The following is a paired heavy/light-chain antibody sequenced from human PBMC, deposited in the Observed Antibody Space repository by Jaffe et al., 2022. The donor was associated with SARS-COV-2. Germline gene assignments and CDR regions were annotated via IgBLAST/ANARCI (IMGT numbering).Heavy chain of an antibody. CDR2: ISSKSGRV. CDR1: GFTFNDHA. CDR3: AKDLSPGGLDY. D-gene: IGHD3-10*01. Sequence: EVQLVESGGDLVQPGRSLRLSCAASGFTFNDHAMHWIRQAPGKGLEWVSGISSKSGRVDYADSVKGRFTISRDNAKHSLYLQMNTLRTEDTAFYYCAKDLSPGGLDYWGQGTLVTVSS. J-gene: IGHJ4*02. V-gene: IGHV3-9*01.
Light chain of an antibody. Sequence: DVVMTQSPLSLPVTLGQPASISCRSSQSLVFSDGNTYLNWFQQRPGQSPRRLIYKVSNRDSGVPDRFSGSGSGTDFTLKISRVEAEDVGVYYCMQAAHWPYTFGQGTKLEIK. CDR2: KVS. CDR3: MQAAHWPYT. J-gene: IGKJ2*01. CDR1: QSLVFSDGNTY. V-gene: IGKV2-30*01.